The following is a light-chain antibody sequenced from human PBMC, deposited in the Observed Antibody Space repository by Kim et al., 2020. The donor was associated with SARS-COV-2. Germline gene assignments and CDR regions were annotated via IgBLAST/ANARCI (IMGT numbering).Light chain of an antibody. CDR2: EDT. V-gene: IGLV3-25*03. CDR1: ALPKQY. Sequence: PGQAAEITSAGDALPKQYAYWFQQKPGQAPVVVIYEDTERPTGIPERFSGSTSGTTVTLTISGVQAEDEADYYCQSADSSDTFWVFGGGTQLTVL. J-gene: IGLJ3*02. CDR3: QSADSSDTFWV.